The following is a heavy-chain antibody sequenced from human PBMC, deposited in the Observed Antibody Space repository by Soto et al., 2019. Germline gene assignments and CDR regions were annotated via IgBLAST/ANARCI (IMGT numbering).Heavy chain of an antibody. Sequence: SVKVSCKASGGTFSSYTISWVRQAPGQGLEWMGRIIPILGIANYAQKFQGRVTITADKSTSTAYMELSSLRSEDTAVYYCARHRYSYGRVSYYYYGMDVWGQGTTVTVSS. CDR3: ARHRYSYGRVSYYYYGMDV. V-gene: IGHV1-69*02. CDR2: IIPILGIA. D-gene: IGHD5-18*01. CDR1: GGTFSSYT. J-gene: IGHJ6*02.